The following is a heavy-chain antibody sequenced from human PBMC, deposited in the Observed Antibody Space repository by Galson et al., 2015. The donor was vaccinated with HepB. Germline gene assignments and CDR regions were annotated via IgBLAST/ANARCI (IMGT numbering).Heavy chain of an antibody. CDR3: AATFAVTIKTHAFDI. CDR2: INAGNGNT. CDR1: GCTFTSYA. J-gene: IGHJ3*02. V-gene: IGHV1-3*01. Sequence: SVKVSCKASGCTFTSYAMHWVRQAPGQRLEWMGWINAGNGNTKYSQKFQGRVTITRDTSASTAYMELSSLRSEDTAVYYCAATFAVTIKTHAFDIWGQGTMVTVSS. D-gene: IGHD4-17*01.